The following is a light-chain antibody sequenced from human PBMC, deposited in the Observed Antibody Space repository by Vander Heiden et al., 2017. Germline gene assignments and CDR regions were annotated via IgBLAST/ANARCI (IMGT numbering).Light chain of an antibody. CDR1: QTVTTY. Sequence: DIQMTQSPSSLSASVGDRVTITCRARQTVTTYLNWYQQKPGKAPNLLIYSVYNLRTGVPSRFSGSGSGTDFTLTISSLQPEDFATYYCQQSYSTPLTFGGGTKVEI. CDR2: SVY. V-gene: IGKV1-39*01. CDR3: QQSYSTPLT. J-gene: IGKJ4*01.